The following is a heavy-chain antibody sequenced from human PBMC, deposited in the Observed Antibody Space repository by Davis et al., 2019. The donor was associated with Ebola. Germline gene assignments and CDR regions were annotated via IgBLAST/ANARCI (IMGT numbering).Heavy chain of an antibody. CDR2: ISWNSGSI. V-gene: IGHV3-9*01. D-gene: IGHD3-22*01. CDR1: GLTFAAYA. Sequence: GGSLRLSCAASGLTFAAYAMHWVRQAPGKGLEWVSGISWNSGSIGYADSVKGRFTISRDNAKNSLYLQMNSLRAEDTALYYCAKDSSGYVGIDDAFDIWGQGTMVTVSS. J-gene: IGHJ3*02. CDR3: AKDSSGYVGIDDAFDI.